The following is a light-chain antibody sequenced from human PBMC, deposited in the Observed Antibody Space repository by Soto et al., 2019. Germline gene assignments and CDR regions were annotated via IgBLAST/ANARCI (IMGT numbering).Light chain of an antibody. CDR3: SSYTLL. Sequence: QSALTQPASVSGSPGQSITISCTGTSSDVGGYNYVSWYQQHPGKAPKLMIYDVSNRPSGVSNRFSGSKSGNTASLTISGLQAEDEADYYCSSYTLLFGTGTKVTVL. J-gene: IGLJ1*01. V-gene: IGLV2-14*01. CDR2: DVS. CDR1: SSDVGGYNY.